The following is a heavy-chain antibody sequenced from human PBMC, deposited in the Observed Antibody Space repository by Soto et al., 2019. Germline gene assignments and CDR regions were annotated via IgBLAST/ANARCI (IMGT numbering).Heavy chain of an antibody. CDR2: IYHSGST. Sequence: QVQLQESGPGLVKPSGTLSLTCAVSGGSISSSNWWSWVRQHPGKGLEWIGEIYHSGSTNYHPSLKSRVTISVDKSKNQFSLKRSSVTAADTAVYYCARDRSGYDSPGYWFDPWGQGTLVTVSS. CDR3: ARDRSGYDSPGYWFDP. J-gene: IGHJ5*02. V-gene: IGHV4-4*02. D-gene: IGHD5-12*01. CDR1: GGSISSSNW.